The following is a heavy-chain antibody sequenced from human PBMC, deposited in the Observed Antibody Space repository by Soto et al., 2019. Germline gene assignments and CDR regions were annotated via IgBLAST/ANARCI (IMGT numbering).Heavy chain of an antibody. CDR1: EFTFSHYA. CDR2: ISYDGSNK. CDR3: AKDDQDYYDSSGYW. D-gene: IGHD3-22*01. V-gene: IGHV3-30*18. Sequence: GGSLRLSCAASEFTFSHYAMSWVRQAPGKGLEWVAVISYDGSNKYYADSVKGRFTVSRDNSKNTLYLQMNSLRAEDTAVYYCAKDDQDYYDSSGYWWGQGTLVTVSS. J-gene: IGHJ4*02.